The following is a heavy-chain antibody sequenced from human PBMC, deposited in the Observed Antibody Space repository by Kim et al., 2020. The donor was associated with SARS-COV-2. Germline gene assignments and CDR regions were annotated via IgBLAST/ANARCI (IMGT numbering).Heavy chain of an antibody. Sequence: YADSVKGRFTVSRDNSKNTSYLQMNSLRGEDTAVYYRAKGPPYYLPLFFEYWGQGTLVTVSS. CDR3: AKGPPYYLPLFFEY. D-gene: IGHD3-16*01. J-gene: IGHJ4*02. V-gene: IGHV3-30*02.